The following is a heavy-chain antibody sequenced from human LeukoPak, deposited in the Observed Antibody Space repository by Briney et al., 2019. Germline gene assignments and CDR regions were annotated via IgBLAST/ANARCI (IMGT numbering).Heavy chain of an antibody. CDR1: GFTFSSYS. J-gene: IGHJ3*02. D-gene: IGHD5-12*01. CDR2: ISGSGWST. CDR3: ASRLDHDAFDI. Sequence: GGSLRLSCAASGFTFSSYSMSWVRQAPGKGLEWVSAISGSGWSTYYADSVKGRFTISRDNSKNTLYLQMNSLRAEDTAVYYCASRLDHDAFDIWGQGTMVTVSS. V-gene: IGHV3-23*01.